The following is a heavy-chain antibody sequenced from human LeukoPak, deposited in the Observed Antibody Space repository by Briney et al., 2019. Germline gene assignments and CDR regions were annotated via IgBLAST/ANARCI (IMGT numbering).Heavy chain of an antibody. CDR3: ARSQLWFGELLYDY. Sequence: PGGSLRLSCAASGFTFSNYGINWVRQTPGKGLEWVSSISSSSSYIYYADSVKGRFTISRDNAKNSLYLQMNSLRAEDTAVYYCARSQLWFGELLYDYWGQGTLVTVSS. CDR2: ISSSSSYI. J-gene: IGHJ4*02. CDR1: GFTFSNYG. V-gene: IGHV3-21*01. D-gene: IGHD3-10*01.